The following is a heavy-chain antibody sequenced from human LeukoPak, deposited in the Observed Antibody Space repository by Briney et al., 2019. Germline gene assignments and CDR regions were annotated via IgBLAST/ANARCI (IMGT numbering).Heavy chain of an antibody. D-gene: IGHD1-26*01. J-gene: IGHJ4*02. Sequence: PGGSLRLSCAASGFSFSTYWMHWVRQAPGKGLVWVSRIKSDGSGTSYADSVKGRFTISRDNAKNSLYLQMNSLRAEDTAVYYCARPRGRIVGATDFDYWGQGTLVTVSS. CDR3: ARPRGRIVGATDFDY. CDR1: GFSFSTYW. CDR2: IKSDGSGT. V-gene: IGHV3-74*01.